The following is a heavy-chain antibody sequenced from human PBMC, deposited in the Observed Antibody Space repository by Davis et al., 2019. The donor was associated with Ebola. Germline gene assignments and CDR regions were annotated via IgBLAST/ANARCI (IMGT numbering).Heavy chain of an antibody. CDR2: IYYSGST. Sequence: SETLSLTCTASGGSISSYYWSWIRQPPGKGLEWIGYIYYSGSTNYNPSLKSRVTISVDTSKNQFSLKLSSVTAADTAVYYCARARYYYDSSGWAPYYFDYWGQGTLVTVSS. V-gene: IGHV4-59*01. J-gene: IGHJ4*02. D-gene: IGHD3-22*01. CDR1: GGSISSYY. CDR3: ARARYYYDSSGWAPYYFDY.